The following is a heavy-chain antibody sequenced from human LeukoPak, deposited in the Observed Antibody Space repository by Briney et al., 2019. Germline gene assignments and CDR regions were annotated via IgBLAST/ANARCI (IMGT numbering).Heavy chain of an antibody. CDR3: ATDVWFGESSFDY. Sequence: ASVKVSCEVSGYTLTELSMHWVRQAPGKGLEWMGGFDPEDGETIYAQKFQGRVTMTEDTSTDTAHMELSSLRSEDTAVYYCATDVWFGESSFDYWGQGTLVTVSS. D-gene: IGHD3-10*01. CDR1: GYTLTELS. J-gene: IGHJ4*02. CDR2: FDPEDGET. V-gene: IGHV1-24*01.